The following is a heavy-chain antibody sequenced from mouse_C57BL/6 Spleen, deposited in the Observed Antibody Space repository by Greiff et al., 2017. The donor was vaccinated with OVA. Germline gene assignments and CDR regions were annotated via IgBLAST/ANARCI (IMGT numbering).Heavy chain of an antibody. V-gene: IGHV1-72*01. CDR1: GYTFTSYW. Sequence: QVQLKQPGAELVKPGASVKLSCKASGYTFTSYWMHWVKQRPGRGLEWIGRIDPNSGGTKYNEKFKSKATLTVDKPSSTAYMQLSSLTSEDSAVYYCARSYYGSSYFYWYFDVWGTGTTVTVSS. J-gene: IGHJ1*03. CDR2: IDPNSGGT. D-gene: IGHD1-1*01. CDR3: ARSYYGSSYFYWYFDV.